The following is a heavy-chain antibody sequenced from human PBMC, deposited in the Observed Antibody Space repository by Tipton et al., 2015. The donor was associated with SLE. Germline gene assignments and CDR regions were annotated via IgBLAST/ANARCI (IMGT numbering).Heavy chain of an antibody. CDR1: GGSFFDYF. D-gene: IGHD1-26*01. CDR3: VRARREAWPPVYYMDV. J-gene: IGHJ6*03. Sequence: TLSLTCTVSGGSFFDYFWTWIRQSPGRGLEWIGEIKHTGTTFYNPSLKSRVTISIDTSKTQFSLKMGSVTAADTAVYYCVRARREAWPPVYYMDVWGKGTAVTVSS. CDR2: IKHTGTT. V-gene: IGHV4-34*01.